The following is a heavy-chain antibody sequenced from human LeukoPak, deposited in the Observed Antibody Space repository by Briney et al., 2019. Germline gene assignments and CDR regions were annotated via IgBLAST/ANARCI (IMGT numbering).Heavy chain of an antibody. J-gene: IGHJ5*02. CDR2: VHPDSGNT. CDR1: GYPFTTYE. D-gene: IGHD1-14*01. Sequence: ASVKVSCKTSGYPFTTYEINWVRQAAGQGLEWMGWVHPDSGNTAYAQKFQGRVTMTRDTSITTAYMELSGLRSDDTAVYFCARGPRNDPWGQGTLVTVSS. CDR3: ARGPRNDP. V-gene: IGHV1-8*01.